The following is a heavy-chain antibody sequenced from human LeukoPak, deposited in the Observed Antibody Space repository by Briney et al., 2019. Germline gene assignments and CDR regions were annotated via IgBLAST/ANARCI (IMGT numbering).Heavy chain of an antibody. D-gene: IGHD6-13*01. CDR2: IYYSGST. J-gene: IGHJ4*02. CDR3: ARQSGSWYIDRHGFDY. CDR1: GGSISPYC. V-gene: IGHV4-59*08. Sequence: SETLSLTCTVSGGSISPYCWSWIRQPPGKGLEWIGYIYYSGSTNYNPSLKSRVTMSVDTSKNHFSLELTSVTAAVTAVYYCARQSGSWYIDRHGFDYWGQGTLVTVSS.